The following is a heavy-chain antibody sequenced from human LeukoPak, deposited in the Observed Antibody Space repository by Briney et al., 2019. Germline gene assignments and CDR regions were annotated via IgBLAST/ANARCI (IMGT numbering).Heavy chain of an antibody. CDR1: GGSISSSSYY. D-gene: IGHD3-22*01. V-gene: IGHV4-39*01. CDR2: IYYSGST. Sequence: SETLSLTCTVSGGSISSSSYYWGWIRQPPGKGLEWIGSIYYSGSTYYNPSFKSRVTISVDTSKNQFSLKLSSVTAADTAVYYCARHGLYYYDSSGYYGGYYFDYWGQGTLVTVSS. CDR3: ARHGLYYYDSSGYYGGYYFDY. J-gene: IGHJ4*02.